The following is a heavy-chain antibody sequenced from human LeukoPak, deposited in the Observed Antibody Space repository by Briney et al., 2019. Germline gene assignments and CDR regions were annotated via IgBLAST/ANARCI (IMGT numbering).Heavy chain of an antibody. V-gene: IGHV3-74*01. CDR1: GFTFSSYW. J-gene: IGHJ5*02. D-gene: IGHD3-10*01. Sequence: GGSLRLSCAASGFTFSSYWMHWVRQAPGKGLVWVSRINSDGSSTSYADSVKGRFTISRDNAKNTLYLQMNSLRAEDTAVYYCARVLQQYYYGPDYWFDPWGQGTLVTVSS. CDR2: INSDGSST. CDR3: ARVLQQYYYGPDYWFDP.